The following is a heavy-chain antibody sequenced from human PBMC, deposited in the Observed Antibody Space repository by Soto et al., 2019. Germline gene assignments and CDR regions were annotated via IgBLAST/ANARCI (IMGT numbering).Heavy chain of an antibody. V-gene: IGHV4-61*01. CDR1: GSSVSDASYH. J-gene: IGHJ4*02. CDR2: IYYSGDT. Sequence: QVQLQESGPGLVKPSETLSLTCSVSGSSVSDASYHWVWVRQPPGKGLQWIGNIYYSGDTNYNPSLKSRVTISLATSKNQFSLKLNSVTAADTAVYYCARRVGATPPINWGQGTLVTVSS. CDR3: ARRVGATPPIN. D-gene: IGHD1-26*01.